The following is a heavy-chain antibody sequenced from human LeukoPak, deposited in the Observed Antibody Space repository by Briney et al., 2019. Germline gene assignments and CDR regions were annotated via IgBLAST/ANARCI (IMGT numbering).Heavy chain of an antibody. D-gene: IGHD3-10*01. V-gene: IGHV3-30-3*01. J-gene: IGHJ4*02. CDR3: ARGIKWFGESSFDY. CDR2: ISYDGSNK. Sequence: GRSLRLSCAASGFTFSSYAMHWVRQAPGKGLEWVAVISYDGSNKYYADSVKGRFTIPRDNSKNTLYLQMNSLRAEDTAVYYCARGIKWFGESSFDYWGQGTLVTVSS. CDR1: GFTFSSYA.